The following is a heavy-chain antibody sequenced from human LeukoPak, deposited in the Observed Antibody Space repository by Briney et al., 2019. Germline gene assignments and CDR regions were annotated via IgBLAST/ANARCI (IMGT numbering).Heavy chain of an antibody. V-gene: IGHV4-59*01. CDR1: GGSISYCY. D-gene: IGHD4-17*01. CDR3: AREDPQTTVPEGMDV. CDR2: IYYSGTT. J-gene: IGHJ6*02. Sequence: SETPSLTCTVSGGSISYCYWSWIRQSPGKGLEWIGYIYYSGTTNYNPSLKSRVTISVDTSKNQFSLQLRSVTAADTAVYYCAREDPQTTVPEGMDVWGQGTTVTVSS.